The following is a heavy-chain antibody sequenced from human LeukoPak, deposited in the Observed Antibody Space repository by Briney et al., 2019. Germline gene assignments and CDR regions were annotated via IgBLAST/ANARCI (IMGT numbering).Heavy chain of an antibody. CDR3: ARGAGYCTGGSCYGDWFDP. Sequence: GGSLRLSCAASGFTVSSNYMSWVRQAPGKGLKWVSVIYSGGSTYYANSVKGRFTISRDNSKNTLYLQMNSLRAEDTAVYYCARGAGYCTGGSCYGDWFDPWGQGTLVTVSS. CDR2: IYSGGST. CDR1: GFTVSSNY. D-gene: IGHD2-15*01. J-gene: IGHJ5*02. V-gene: IGHV3-66*01.